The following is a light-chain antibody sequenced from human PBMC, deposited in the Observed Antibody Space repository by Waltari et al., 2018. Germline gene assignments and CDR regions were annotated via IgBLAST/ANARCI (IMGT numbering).Light chain of an antibody. Sequence: QTVVTQEPSLTVSPGGTVTPPCASTTGAVPRNPYPNWFQQKPGQSPRALISSTNNKHPWTPARFSGSLLGGKGALTLSGVQPEDEAEYYCLLYSNGAQVFGGGTKLTVL. J-gene: IGLJ2*01. CDR1: TGAVPRNPY. V-gene: IGLV7-43*01. CDR3: LLYSNGAQV. CDR2: STN.